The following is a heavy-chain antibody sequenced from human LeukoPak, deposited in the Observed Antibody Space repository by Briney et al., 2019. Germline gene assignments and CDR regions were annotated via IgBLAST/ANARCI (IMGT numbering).Heavy chain of an antibody. J-gene: IGHJ4*02. CDR3: ARAGSEVPVIPFFDY. CDR2: IYPGDSDT. D-gene: IGHD3-10*01. CDR1: EYSFTTYW. Sequence: GESLKISCKGFEYSFTTYWIAWVRQMPGKGLEWLGFIYPGDSDTRYSPSFQGQVTISADKSISTAYLQWSSLKASDTAMYYCARAGSEVPVIPFFDYWGQGTLVTVSS. V-gene: IGHV5-51*01.